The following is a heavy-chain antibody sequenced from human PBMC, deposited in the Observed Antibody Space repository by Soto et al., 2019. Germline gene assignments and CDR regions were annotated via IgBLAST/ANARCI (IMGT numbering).Heavy chain of an antibody. CDR3: ARGAGFLIDY. V-gene: IGHV3-7*05. J-gene: IGHJ4*02. D-gene: IGHD3-3*01. CDR2: IKQDGSEK. CDR1: AFTFSSHW. Sequence: EVQLVESGGGLVQPGGSLRLSCATSAFTFSSHWMNWVRLAPGRGLEWVAIIKQDGSEKYYVDSVKGRFTISRDNAKNSLYLQMNSLRDEDTAVYYCARGAGFLIDYWGQGTLVTVSS.